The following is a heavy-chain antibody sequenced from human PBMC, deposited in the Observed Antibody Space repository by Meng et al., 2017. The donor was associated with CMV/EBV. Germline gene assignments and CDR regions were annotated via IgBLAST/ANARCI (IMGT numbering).Heavy chain of an antibody. V-gene: IGHV4-31*03. CDR3: ARGGRDIEYSSSPKDFDY. D-gene: IGHD6-6*01. CDR2: IYYSGST. J-gene: IGHJ4*02. CDR1: GGSISSGGYY. Sequence: SETLSLTCTVSGGSISSGGYYWSWIRQHPGKGLEWIGYIYYSGSTYYNPSLKSRVTISVDTSKNQFSLKLSSVTAADTAVYYCARGGRDIEYSSSPKDFDYWGQGTLVTVSS.